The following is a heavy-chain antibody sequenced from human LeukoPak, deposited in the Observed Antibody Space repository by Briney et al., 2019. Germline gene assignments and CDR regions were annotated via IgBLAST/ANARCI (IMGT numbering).Heavy chain of an antibody. CDR1: GYTFTSYD. D-gene: IGHD4-17*01. CDR3: ARGNDFGDYYDY. Sequence: GASVKVSCKASGYTFTSYDINWVRQATGQGLEWMGWMNPSSGNTGYAQKFQGRVTMTRNTSISTAYMELSSLRSEDTAVYYCARGNDFGDYYDYWGQGTLVTVSS. J-gene: IGHJ4*02. V-gene: IGHV1-8*01. CDR2: MNPSSGNT.